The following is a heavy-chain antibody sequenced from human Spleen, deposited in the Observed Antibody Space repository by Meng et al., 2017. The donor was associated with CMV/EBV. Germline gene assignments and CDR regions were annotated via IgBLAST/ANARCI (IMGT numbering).Heavy chain of an antibody. J-gene: IGHJ4*02. CDR1: GGSISSYY. D-gene: IGHD3-16*02. Sequence: GSLRLSCTVSGGSISSYYWSWIRQPPGKGLEWIGYIYYSGSTNYNPSLKSRVTISVGTSKNQFSLKLSSVTAADTAVYYCARGGYPYYFDYWGQGTLVTVSS. V-gene: IGHV4-59*01. CDR2: IYYSGST. CDR3: ARGGYPYYFDY.